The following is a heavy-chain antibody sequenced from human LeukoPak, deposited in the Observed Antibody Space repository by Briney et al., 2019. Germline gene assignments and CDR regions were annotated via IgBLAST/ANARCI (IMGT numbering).Heavy chain of an antibody. J-gene: IGHJ4*02. CDR1: GFAFSYAW. V-gene: IGHV3-15*01. CDR2: IKSKTDGGTT. D-gene: IGHD3-16*01. CDR3: TTDGFITFRGVQDY. Sequence: GGSLRLSCAASGFAFSYAWMSWVRQAPGKGLEWVGRIKSKTDGGTTDYAARVKGRFTISRDDSKNTLYLQMNSLKTEDTAVYYCTTDGFITFRGVQDYWGQGTLVTVSS.